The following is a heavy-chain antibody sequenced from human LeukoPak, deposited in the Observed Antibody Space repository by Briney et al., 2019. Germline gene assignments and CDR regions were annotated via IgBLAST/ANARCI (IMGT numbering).Heavy chain of an antibody. V-gene: IGHV3-7*01. CDR2: IKEDGSTK. CDR1: VFTFTNSW. Sequence: GGTLSLSCAASVFTFTNSWMDWVRQAPGKGLEWVANIKEDGSTKHYVYSLRGRFTISRDNPKNSLYLQMNTLRADDTAIYYCARDTDGSLDYWGQGVLVTVAS. CDR3: ARDTDGSLDY. D-gene: IGHD1-26*01. J-gene: IGHJ4*02.